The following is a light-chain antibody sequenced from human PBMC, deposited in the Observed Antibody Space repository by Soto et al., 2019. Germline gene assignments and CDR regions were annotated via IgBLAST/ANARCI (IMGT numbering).Light chain of an antibody. CDR2: GAS. V-gene: IGKV3-20*01. J-gene: IGKJ3*01. CDR3: QEYGSSHRIST. Sequence: EIVLTQSPGTLSLSPGERATLSCRASQSVSSSYLAWYQQKPGQAPRLLIYGASSRATGIPDRFSGRGSGTSFTLTISRLEPGDFAVYYCQEYGSSHRISTFGPRTKVDIK. CDR1: QSVSSSY.